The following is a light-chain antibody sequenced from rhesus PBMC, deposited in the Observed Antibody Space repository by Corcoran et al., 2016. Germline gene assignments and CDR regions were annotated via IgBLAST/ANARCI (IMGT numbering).Light chain of an antibody. Sequence: DIQMTQSPSSLSASVGDRVTITCQASQGISSWLAWYQQTPGKAPKLLIYAASSLQSGVPSRFSGRGSGTDLTLNISSLQPEDLATYYCQQHNSYPWTFGQGTKVEIK. CDR2: AAS. V-gene: IGKV1-33*02. CDR1: QGISSW. CDR3: QQHNSYPWT. J-gene: IGKJ1*01.